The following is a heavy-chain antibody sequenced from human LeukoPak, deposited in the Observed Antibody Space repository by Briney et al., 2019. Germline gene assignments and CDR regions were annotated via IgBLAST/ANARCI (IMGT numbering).Heavy chain of an antibody. CDR2: ISYSGTT. V-gene: IGHV4-59*12. CDR1: GGSISSYY. J-gene: IGHJ4*02. D-gene: IGHD3-3*01. CDR3: ARGGTIFGVVTTAPATNLDY. Sequence: SETLSLTCSVSGGSISSYYWSWIRQPPEKGLEWIGYISYSGTTNYNPSLKSRVAISVDTSKNQFSLKLSSVTAADTAVYYCARGGTIFGVVTTAPATNLDYWGQGTLVTVSS.